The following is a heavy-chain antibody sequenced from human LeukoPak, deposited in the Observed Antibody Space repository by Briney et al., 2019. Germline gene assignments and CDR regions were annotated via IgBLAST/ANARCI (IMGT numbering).Heavy chain of an antibody. V-gene: IGHV4-38-2*01. Sequence: LRLSCAASGFTFSDHYMDWVRQAPGKGLEWIGSIYYSGSTYYNPPLKSRVTISVDTSKNQFSLKLSSVTAADTAVYYCARSLRNQIWYDAFDIWGQGTMVTVSS. CDR1: GFTFSDHY. CDR2: IYYSGST. CDR3: ARSLRNQIWYDAFDI. D-gene: IGHD2/OR15-2a*01. J-gene: IGHJ3*02.